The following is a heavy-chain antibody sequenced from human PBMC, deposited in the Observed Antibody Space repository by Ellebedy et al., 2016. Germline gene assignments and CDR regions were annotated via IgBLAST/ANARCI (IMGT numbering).Heavy chain of an antibody. J-gene: IGHJ4*02. CDR3: ARDRAGIAVAAYFDY. Sequence: GGSLRLSCVASGFTFSNYDMHWVRQPAGKGLEWVSSVGTAPDTYYPGSVRGRFTISRENAKSSLYLQMNSLRAEDTAVYYCARDRAGIAVAAYFDYWGQGTLVTVSS. CDR1: GFTFSNYD. CDR2: VGTAPDT. V-gene: IGHV3-13*01. D-gene: IGHD6-19*01.